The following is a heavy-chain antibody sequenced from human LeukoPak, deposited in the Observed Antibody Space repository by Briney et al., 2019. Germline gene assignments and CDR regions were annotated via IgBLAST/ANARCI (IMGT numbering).Heavy chain of an antibody. CDR2: IYHTGST. CDR3: ARAGWIITSGIDY. Sequence: PSETLSLTCGVSGYSISRCYYWAWIRPPPGKGLECIGTIYHTGSTYYNPSLESRVTISVDTSKNEFSLNLNSVTAADTAVYYCARAGWIITSGIDYWGQGALVTVSS. CDR1: GYSISRCYY. V-gene: IGHV4-38-2*01. J-gene: IGHJ4*02. D-gene: IGHD3-10*01.